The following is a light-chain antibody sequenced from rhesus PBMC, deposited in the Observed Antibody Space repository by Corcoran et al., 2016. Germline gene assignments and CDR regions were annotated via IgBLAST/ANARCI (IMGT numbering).Light chain of an antibody. V-gene: IGLV2-13*02. CDR3: SSYASSSAFYI. J-gene: IGLJ1*01. CDR2: EVS. CDR1: SSDIGGYNR. Sequence: QAALNQSPSVSGSPGQSVTISCTGTSSDIGGYNRVSWYQQHPGKAPKLMIYEVSKRPSGVSDRFSGSKSGNTASLTISGLQAEDEADYYCSSYASSSAFYIFGAGTRLTVL.